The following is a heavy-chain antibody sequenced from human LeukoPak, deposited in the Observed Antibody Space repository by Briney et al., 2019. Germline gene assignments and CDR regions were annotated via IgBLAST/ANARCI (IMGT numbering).Heavy chain of an antibody. V-gene: IGHV1-8*01. CDR2: MNPNSGNT. CDR3: AREGTVVGAFDY. CDR1: GYTFTSYD. J-gene: IGHJ4*02. D-gene: IGHD1-26*01. Sequence: ASVKVSCKASGYTFTSYDINWVRQATGQGLEWMGWMNPNSGNTGYAQKFQGRVTMTRNTSISTAYMELSSLRSEDTAVYYCAREGTVVGAFDYWGQGTLVTVSS.